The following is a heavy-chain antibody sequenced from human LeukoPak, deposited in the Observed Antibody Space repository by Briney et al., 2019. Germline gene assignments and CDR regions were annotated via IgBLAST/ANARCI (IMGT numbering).Heavy chain of an antibody. Sequence: GGSLRLSCAASGFTFSSYAMSWVRQAPGKGLEWVSAISGSGGAAFYADSVKGRFTISRDNSRNTLFLQMNSLRAEDTALYYCAKESPYRAPTRTYYIDYWGRGTLVTVSS. D-gene: IGHD1-14*01. CDR1: GFTFSSYA. CDR2: ISGSGGAA. CDR3: AKESPYRAPTRTYYIDY. J-gene: IGHJ4*02. V-gene: IGHV3-23*01.